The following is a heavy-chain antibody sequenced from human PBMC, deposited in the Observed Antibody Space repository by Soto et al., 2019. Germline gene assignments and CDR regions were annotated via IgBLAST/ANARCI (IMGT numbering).Heavy chain of an antibody. J-gene: IGHJ4*02. V-gene: IGHV1-24*01. CDR2: FDPEDGET. CDR3: AGGYCTRTSCHDYDN. D-gene: IGHD2-2*01. Sequence: ASVKVSCKVSGYTLSELAIQWVRQSPGKGLEWMGGFDPEDGETFYAQKSQGRVTMTEDKSTDTAYMELRSLRSEDTAVYYCAGGYCTRTSCHDYDNWGQGTLVTVSS. CDR1: GYTLSELA.